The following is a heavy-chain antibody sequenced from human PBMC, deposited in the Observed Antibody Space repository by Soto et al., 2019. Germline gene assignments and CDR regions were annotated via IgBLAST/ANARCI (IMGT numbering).Heavy chain of an antibody. CDR3: ARGPIFGVVGGEYYFDY. D-gene: IGHD3-3*01. CDR2: IYYSGST. V-gene: IGHV4-59*01. J-gene: IGHJ4*02. CDR1: GGSISSYY. Sequence: SETLSLTCTVSGGSISSYYWSWIRQPPGKGLEWIGYIYYSGSTNYNPSLKSRVTISVDTSKNQFSLKLSSVTAADTAVYYCARGPIFGVVGGEYYFDYWGQGTLVTVSS.